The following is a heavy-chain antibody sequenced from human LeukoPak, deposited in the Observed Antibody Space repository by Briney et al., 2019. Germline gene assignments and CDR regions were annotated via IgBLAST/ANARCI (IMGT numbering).Heavy chain of an antibody. CDR2: IYYSGST. CDR1: GGSVSSGSYY. Sequence: RPSETLSLTCTVSGGSVSSGSYYWSWIRQPPGKGLEWIGYIYYSGSTNYNPSLKSRVTISVDTSKNQFSLKLSSVTAADTAVYYCARDVATNYYCGMDVWGQGTTVTVSS. D-gene: IGHD2-8*01. CDR3: ARDVATNYYCGMDV. V-gene: IGHV4-61*01. J-gene: IGHJ6*02.